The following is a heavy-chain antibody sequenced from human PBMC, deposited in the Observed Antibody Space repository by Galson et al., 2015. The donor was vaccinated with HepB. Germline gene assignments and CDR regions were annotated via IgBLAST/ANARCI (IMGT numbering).Heavy chain of an antibody. J-gene: IGHJ3*02. Sequence: QSGAEVKKPGESLKISCTGSGYSFTSYWIGWARQMPGKGLEWMGIIYPGDSDTRYSPSFQGQVTISADKSISTAYLQWSSLKASDTAMYYCARSIMITFGGVIAEAGAFDIWGQGTMVTVSS. CDR3: ARSIMITFGGVIAEAGAFDI. V-gene: IGHV5-51*01. CDR2: IYPGDSDT. CDR1: GYSFTSYW. D-gene: IGHD3-16*02.